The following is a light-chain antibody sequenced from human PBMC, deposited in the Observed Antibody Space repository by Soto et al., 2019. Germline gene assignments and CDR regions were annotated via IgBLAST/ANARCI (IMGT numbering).Light chain of an antibody. Sequence: EIVLTQSPATLSLSPGETATLSCRAGQSVSSYLAWYQQKPGQAPRLLIYRASTRATGIPARFSGSGSGTEFTLTISSLQSEDFAVYYYQQYNNWPPWTFGQGTKVDIK. CDR1: QSVSSY. J-gene: IGKJ1*01. CDR3: QQYNNWPPWT. V-gene: IGKV3-15*01. CDR2: RAS.